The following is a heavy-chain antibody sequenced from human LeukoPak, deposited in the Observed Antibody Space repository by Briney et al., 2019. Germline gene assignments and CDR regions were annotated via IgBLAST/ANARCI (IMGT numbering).Heavy chain of an antibody. J-gene: IGHJ5*02. CDR1: GFSFSTYA. Sequence: PGGSLRLSCAASGFSFSTYAMSWVRQAPGKGLEWVSAISGSGGSTYYADSVKGRFTISRDNAKNSLYLQMNSLRAEDTAMYYCARVGKKGGDYVFSDNWFDPWGQGTLVTVSS. CDR3: ARVGKKGGDYVFSDNWFDP. D-gene: IGHD4-17*01. CDR2: ISGSGGST. V-gene: IGHV3-23*01.